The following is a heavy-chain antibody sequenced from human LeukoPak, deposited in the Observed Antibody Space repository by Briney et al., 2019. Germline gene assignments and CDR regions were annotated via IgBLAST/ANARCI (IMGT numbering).Heavy chain of an antibody. CDR1: GYTFTSYD. V-gene: IGHV1-8*01. D-gene: IGHD3-10*01. Sequence: GPSVKVSCKASGYTFTSYDINWVRQATGQGLEWMGWMNPNSGNTGYAQKFQGRVTMTRNTSISTAYMELSSLRSEDTAVYYCARGQSGSGSYVWFDPWGQGTLVTVSS. CDR3: ARGQSGSGSYVWFDP. J-gene: IGHJ5*02. CDR2: MNPNSGNT.